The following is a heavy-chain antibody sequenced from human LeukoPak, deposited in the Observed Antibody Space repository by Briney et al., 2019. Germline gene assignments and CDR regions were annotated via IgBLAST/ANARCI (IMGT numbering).Heavy chain of an antibody. CDR1: GFTFNIYA. V-gene: IGHV3-23*01. CDR3: VRDRPNYYDSSGHYYRRDGDY. Sequence: GGSLRLSCAASGFTFNIYAMSWVRQTPGKGLEWVSSITSRDGTTYYTDSVKGRSTISRDNSKNTLYLQMNSLRAEDTAIYYCVRDRPNYYDSSGHYYRRDGDYWGQGTLVTVSS. J-gene: IGHJ4*02. D-gene: IGHD3-22*01. CDR2: ITSRDGTT.